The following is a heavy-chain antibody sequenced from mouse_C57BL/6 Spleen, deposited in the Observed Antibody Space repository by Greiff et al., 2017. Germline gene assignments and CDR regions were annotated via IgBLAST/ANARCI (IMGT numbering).Heavy chain of an antibody. CDR3: TIHHEGY. V-gene: IGHV1-15*01. CDR1: GYTFTDYE. Sequence: VQLQESGAELVRPGASVTLSCKASGYTFTDYEMHWVKQTPVHGLEWIGAIDPETGGTAYNQKFKGKAILTADKSSSTAYMELRSLTSEDSAVYYCTIHHEGYWGQGTTLTVSS. CDR2: IDPETGGT. J-gene: IGHJ2*01.